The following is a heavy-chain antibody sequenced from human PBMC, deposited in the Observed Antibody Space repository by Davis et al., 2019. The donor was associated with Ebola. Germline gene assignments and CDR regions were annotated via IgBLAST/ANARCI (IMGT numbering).Heavy chain of an antibody. V-gene: IGHV3-11*04. CDR1: GFTFSDYY. CDR3: AKDYSSGGNIDS. J-gene: IGHJ4*02. D-gene: IGHD2-21*01. Sequence: GESLKISCAASGFTFSDYYMAWIRQAPGKGLEWISYVSGRDKTVYYAESVKGRFTVSRDNSKNTLYLEMSSLRTEETAVYYCAKDYSSGGNIDSWGQGTLVTVSS. CDR2: VSGRDKTV.